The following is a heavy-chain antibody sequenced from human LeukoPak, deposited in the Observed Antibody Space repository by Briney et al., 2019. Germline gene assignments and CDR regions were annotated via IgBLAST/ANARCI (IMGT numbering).Heavy chain of an antibody. CDR1: GFTFSSYS. CDR3: ARDGNDAFDI. D-gene: IGHD1-26*01. J-gene: IGHJ3*02. V-gene: IGHV3-21*01. Sequence: GGXXRLSCAASGFTFSSYSMNWVRQAPGKGLEGVSSISSSSSYIYYADSVKGRFTISRDNAKTSLYLQMNSLRAEDTAVYYCARDGNDAFDIWGQGTMVTVSS. CDR2: ISSSSSYI.